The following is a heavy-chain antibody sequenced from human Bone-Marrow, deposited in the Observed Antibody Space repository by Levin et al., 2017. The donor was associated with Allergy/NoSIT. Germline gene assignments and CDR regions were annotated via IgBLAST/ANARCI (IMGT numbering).Heavy chain of an antibody. CDR3: ARGSMRGYSDYALSHDAFAI. J-gene: IGHJ3*02. V-gene: IGHV3-64*01. CDR2: INHQGGST. CDR1: GFTFSSYA. D-gene: IGHD5-12*01. Sequence: GGSLRLSCATSGFTFSSYAMHWVRQAPGKGLEYVSGINHQGGSTYYASSVKGRFTVSRDNSKNTLFLQMDSLRPADMAVYYCARGSMRGYSDYALSHDAFAIWGQGTVVTVSS.